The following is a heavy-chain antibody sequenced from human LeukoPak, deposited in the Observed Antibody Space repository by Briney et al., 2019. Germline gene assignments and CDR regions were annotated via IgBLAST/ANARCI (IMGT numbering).Heavy chain of an antibody. J-gene: IGHJ4*02. CDR3: ARHVVAVGFDY. Sequence: GGSLRLSCAASGFYFANYAMSWVRQAPGKGLEWVSSITSSSSYIYYADSVKGRFTISRDNAKNSLYLHMNSLRAEDTAVYYCARHVVAVGFDYWGQGTLVTVSS. CDR1: GFYFANYA. CDR2: ITSSSSYI. D-gene: IGHD3-22*01. V-gene: IGHV3-21*01.